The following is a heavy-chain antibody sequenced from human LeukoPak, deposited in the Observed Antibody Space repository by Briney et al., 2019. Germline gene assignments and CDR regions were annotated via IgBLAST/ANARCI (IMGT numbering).Heavy chain of an antibody. J-gene: IGHJ4*02. CDR2: IIPIFGTA. V-gene: IGHV1-69*05. Sequence: GASVKVSCKASGGTFSSYAISWVRQAPGQGLEWMGGIIPIFGTANYAQKFQGRVTITTDESTSTAYMELSSLRSEDTAVYYCAITMVRGVIPLFDYWGQGTLVTVSS. CDR1: GGTFSSYA. D-gene: IGHD3-10*01. CDR3: AITMVRGVIPLFDY.